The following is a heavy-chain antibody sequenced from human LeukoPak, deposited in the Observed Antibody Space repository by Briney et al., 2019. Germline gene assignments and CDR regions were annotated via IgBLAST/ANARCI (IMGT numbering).Heavy chain of an antibody. J-gene: IGHJ4*02. CDR2: IYYTGST. V-gene: IGHV4-59*01. Sequence: PSETLSPTCSVSGGPISSYWWSWIRQPPGKGLEWIGYIYYTGSTNYSPSLKSRVTISTDTSKNQFSLKLTSVTAADTAVYYCARVLSHGYSDFWGLGTLVTVSS. CDR1: GGPISSYW. CDR3: ARVLSHGYSDF. D-gene: IGHD5-18*01.